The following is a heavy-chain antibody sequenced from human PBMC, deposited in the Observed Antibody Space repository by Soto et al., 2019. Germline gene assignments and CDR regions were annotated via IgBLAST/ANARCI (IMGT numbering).Heavy chain of an antibody. CDR1: GGSISNNY. D-gene: IGHD6-13*01. V-gene: IGHV4-59*01. Sequence: SETLSLTCAVYGGSISNNYWSWIRQPPGKGLEWIGYISHSGSTNYNPSLKSRVTISVDTSKKQFSLKLNSVTAADTAVYYCARGGTYSRLIIGDWFDPWGQGTLVTVSS. CDR3: ARGGTYSRLIIGDWFDP. J-gene: IGHJ5*02. CDR2: ISHSGST.